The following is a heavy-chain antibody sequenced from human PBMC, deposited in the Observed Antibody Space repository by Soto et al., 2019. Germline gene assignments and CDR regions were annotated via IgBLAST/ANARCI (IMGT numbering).Heavy chain of an antibody. V-gene: IGHV3-74*01. CDR1: GFSFSSYW. Sequence: EVQLVESGGGLVQRGGSLRLSCASSGFSFSSYWMHWVRHAPGKGLVWVSRINRDGSTTAYADSVKGRFIISRDNAKNTVYLQMNSLRAEDTAVYYCARDYDFWSSYPSVYFDYWGQGNLVTVSS. D-gene: IGHD3-3*01. J-gene: IGHJ4*02. CDR3: ARDYDFWSSYPSVYFDY. CDR2: INRDGSTT.